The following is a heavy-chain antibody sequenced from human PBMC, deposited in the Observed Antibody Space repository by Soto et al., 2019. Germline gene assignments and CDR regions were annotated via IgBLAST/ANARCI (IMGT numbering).Heavy chain of an antibody. CDR1: GFSFDEYG. V-gene: IGHV3-30*03. CDR3: ARDGCSGSNCLNWFDP. CDR2: ISYDGSNK. Sequence: GGSLRLSCAASGFSFDEYGMNWVRQAPGKGLEWVAVISYDGSNKYYADSVKGRFTISRDNAKNSLYLQMNSLRAEDTAVYYCARDGCSGSNCLNWFDPWGQGTLVTVSS. D-gene: IGHD2-15*01. J-gene: IGHJ5*02.